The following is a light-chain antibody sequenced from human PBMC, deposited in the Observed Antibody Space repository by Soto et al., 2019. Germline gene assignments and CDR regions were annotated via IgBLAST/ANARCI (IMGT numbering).Light chain of an antibody. CDR3: QHYNNLPLT. CDR1: QSVRSD. V-gene: IGKV3-15*01. J-gene: IGKJ4*01. CDR2: GVS. Sequence: EIVMTQSPATLSVSPGEGATLSCRASQSVRSDLAWYQHKPGLAPRLLIYGVSTRATGIQVRFSGSGSGTEFTLSISSLQSEDSAIYYCQHYNNLPLTFGGGTKVDIK.